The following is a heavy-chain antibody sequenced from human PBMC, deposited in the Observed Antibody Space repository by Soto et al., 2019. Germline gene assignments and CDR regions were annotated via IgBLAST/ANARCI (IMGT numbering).Heavy chain of an antibody. CDR1: GYTFTSYG. CDR3: ARDHPGGSSPYFYYYYYYGMDV. D-gene: IGHD3-16*01. CDR2: ISAYNGNT. Sequence: EASVKVSCKASGYTFTSYGISWVRQAPGQGLEWMGWISAYNGNTNYAQKLQGRVTMTTDTSTSTAYMELRSLRSDDTTVYYCARDHPGGSSPYFYYYYYYGMDVWGQGTTVTVSS. J-gene: IGHJ6*02. V-gene: IGHV1-18*01.